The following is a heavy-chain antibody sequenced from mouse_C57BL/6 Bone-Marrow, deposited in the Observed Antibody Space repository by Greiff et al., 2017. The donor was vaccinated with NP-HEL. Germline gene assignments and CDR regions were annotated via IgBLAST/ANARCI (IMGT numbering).Heavy chain of an antibody. J-gene: IGHJ3*01. D-gene: IGHD2-5*01. V-gene: IGHV5-9-1*02. CDR2: ISSGGDYI. CDR3: TREYYSNYRFAY. Sequence: EVQLVESGEGLVKPGGSLKLSCAASGFTFSSYAMSWVRQTPEKRLEWVAYISSGGDYIYYADTVKGRFTISRDNARNTLYLQMSSLKSEDTAMYYCTREYYSNYRFAYWGQGTLVTVSA. CDR1: GFTFSSYA.